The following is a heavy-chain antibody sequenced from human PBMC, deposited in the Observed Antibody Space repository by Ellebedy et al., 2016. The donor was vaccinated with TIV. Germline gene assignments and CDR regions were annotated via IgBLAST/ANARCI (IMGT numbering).Heavy chain of an antibody. D-gene: IGHD5-12*01. V-gene: IGHV4-59*08. J-gene: IGHJ4*02. CDR3: ARVGHSGYALYYFDY. CDR1: GGSISSYY. CDR2: IYYSGST. Sequence: MPSETLSLTCTVSGGSISSYYWSWIRQPPGKGLEWIGYIYYSGSTNYNPSLKSRVTISVDTSKNQFSLKLSSVTAADTAVYYCARVGHSGYALYYFDYWGQGALVTVSS.